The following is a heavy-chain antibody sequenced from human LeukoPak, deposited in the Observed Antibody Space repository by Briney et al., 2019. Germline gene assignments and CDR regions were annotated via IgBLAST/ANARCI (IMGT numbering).Heavy chain of an antibody. CDR2: IRYDGSNK. CDR1: GFTFSSYG. J-gene: IGHJ4*02. Sequence: GGSLRLSCAASGFTFSSYGMHWVRQAPGKGLEWVAFIRYDGSNKYYADSVKGRFTISRDNSKNTLYLQMNSLRAEDTAVYYCAKARGIAVAEADYWGQGTLVTVSS. D-gene: IGHD6-19*01. V-gene: IGHV3-30*02. CDR3: AKARGIAVAEADY.